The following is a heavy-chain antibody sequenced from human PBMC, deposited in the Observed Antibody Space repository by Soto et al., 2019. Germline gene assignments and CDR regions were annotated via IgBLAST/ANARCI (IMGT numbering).Heavy chain of an antibody. CDR3: GKATTIWRWELLLPTDY. CDR1: GFTFSSYG. J-gene: IGHJ4*02. CDR2: ISYDGSNK. D-gene: IGHD1-26*01. Sequence: GGSLRLSCAASGFTFSSYGMHWVRQAPGKGLEWVAVISYDGSNKYYADSVKGRFTISRDNSKNTLYLQMNSLRAEDTAVYYCGKATTIWRWELLLPTDYWGQGTLVTVSS. V-gene: IGHV3-30*18.